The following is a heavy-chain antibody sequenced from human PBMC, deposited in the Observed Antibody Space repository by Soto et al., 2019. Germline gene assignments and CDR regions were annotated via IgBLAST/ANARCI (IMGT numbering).Heavy chain of an antibody. CDR2: IYYSGST. J-gene: IGHJ4*02. D-gene: IGHD3-22*01. V-gene: IGHV4-31*03. Sequence: QVQLQESGPGLVKPSQTLSLTCTVSGGSISSGDYSWSWISQHPGKGLEWIGYIYYSGSTHYSSSLKSRVTMSIDTSKNQFPLKLTSVTAADTAVYYCARLSSIDSSGYYLDYWGQGTLVTVSS. CDR3: ARLSSIDSSGYYLDY. CDR1: GGSISSGDYS.